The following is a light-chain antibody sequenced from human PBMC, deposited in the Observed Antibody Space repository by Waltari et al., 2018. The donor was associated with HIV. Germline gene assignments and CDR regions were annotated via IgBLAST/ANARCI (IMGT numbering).Light chain of an antibody. CDR1: NSDVGAYAY. V-gene: IGLV2-14*01. J-gene: IGLJ3*02. Sequence: QSVLTQPASVSGSPGQSITISCPGTNSDVGAYAYSSWYQQYPGKAPKLLIYEVTIRSPGISYRFSGSKSGNTASMTISGLQPEDEAHYYCSSYAATTTILFGGGTRLTVL. CDR3: SSYAATTTIL. CDR2: EVT.